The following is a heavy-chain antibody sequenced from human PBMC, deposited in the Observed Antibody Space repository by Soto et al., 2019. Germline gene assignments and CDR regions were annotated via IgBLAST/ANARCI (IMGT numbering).Heavy chain of an antibody. Sequence: DVQLLGSGGGLVQPGGSLRLSCAASGFTFRSYAMSWVRQAPGKGLEWVSGISGSGISTHYADSVKGRFTVSRDNSKNTLYLPMNSLRAEDTAVYNCAKEPVGPDWSFELWGRGTLVTVSS. J-gene: IGHJ2*01. CDR1: GFTFRSYA. CDR3: AKEPVGPDWSFEL. V-gene: IGHV3-23*01. CDR2: ISGSGIST.